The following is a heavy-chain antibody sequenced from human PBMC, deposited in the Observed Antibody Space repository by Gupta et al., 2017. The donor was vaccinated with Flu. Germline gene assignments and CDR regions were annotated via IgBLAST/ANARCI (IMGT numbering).Heavy chain of an antibody. J-gene: IGHJ3*02. CDR1: GFTFDNYA. Sequence: EVQLLESGGGMLQPGGSLRLSCSASGFTFDNYALSWLRQAPGKGLEWVSGITGSADNTYYADSVKGRFTISRDNSKNTLHLQMNNLRAEDTALYYCAKTTYDSDAFATWGQGTMVTVSS. CDR3: AKTTYDSDAFAT. CDR2: ITGSADNT. D-gene: IGHD3-22*01. V-gene: IGHV3-23*01.